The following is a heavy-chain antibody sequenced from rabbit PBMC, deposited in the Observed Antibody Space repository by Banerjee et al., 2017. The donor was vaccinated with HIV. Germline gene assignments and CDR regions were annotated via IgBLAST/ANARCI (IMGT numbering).Heavy chain of an antibody. D-gene: IGHD4-1*01. CDR3: ARDLAGVIGWNFDL. CDR1: GFSFSNKYV. CDR2: IDAGGSGDT. V-gene: IGHV1S45*01. J-gene: IGHJ4*01. Sequence: QEQLEESGGDLVKPEGSLTLTCTASGFSFSNKYVMCWVRQAPGKGLEWIACIDAGGSGDTWYASWVNGRFTISKTSSTTVTLQMTSLTAADTATYFCARDLAGVIGWNFDLWGPGTLVTVS.